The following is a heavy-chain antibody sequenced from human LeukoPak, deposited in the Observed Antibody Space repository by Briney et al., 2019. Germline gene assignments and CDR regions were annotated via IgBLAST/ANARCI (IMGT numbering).Heavy chain of an antibody. V-gene: IGHV6-1*01. CDR1: GDSVSSNYAA. CDR3: AKGSLERGFDF. J-gene: IGHJ4*02. Sequence: SQTLSLTCGLSGDSVSSNYAAWNWLRQSPSRGLEWLGIIYYRSKWYNDYAVSVKSRIIINPETSKNQFSLQLSSVTPEDTAVHYCAKGSLERGFDFWGQGILVIVSS. CDR2: IYYRSKWYN.